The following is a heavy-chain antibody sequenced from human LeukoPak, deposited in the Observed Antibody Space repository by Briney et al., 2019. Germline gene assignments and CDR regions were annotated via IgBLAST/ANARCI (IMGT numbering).Heavy chain of an antibody. Sequence: GESLKISCKGSGYSFTSYWIGWVRQMPGKGLEWMGIIYPGDSDTRYSPSFQGQVTISADKSISTAYLQWSSLKASDTAMYYCARPSIAAAGNSDAFDIWGQGTMVTVSS. V-gene: IGHV5-51*01. CDR2: IYPGDSDT. CDR3: ARPSIAAAGNSDAFDI. J-gene: IGHJ3*02. CDR1: GYSFTSYW. D-gene: IGHD6-13*01.